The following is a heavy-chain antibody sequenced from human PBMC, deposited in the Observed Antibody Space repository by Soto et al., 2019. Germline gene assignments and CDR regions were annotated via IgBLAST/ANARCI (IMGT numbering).Heavy chain of an antibody. Sequence: QVQLVESGGGLVKPGGSLRLSCAASGFTFSDYYMSWVRQAPGKGLEWLSYISSDSVDINYADSVKGRFTISRVNADNSVYLQMNSLRAEDTAVYYCVRDASGIRGYGHWGQGTLVTVSP. CDR2: ISSDSVDI. V-gene: IGHV3-11*05. D-gene: IGHD2-15*01. J-gene: IGHJ4*02. CDR3: VRDASGIRGYGH. CDR1: GFTFSDYY.